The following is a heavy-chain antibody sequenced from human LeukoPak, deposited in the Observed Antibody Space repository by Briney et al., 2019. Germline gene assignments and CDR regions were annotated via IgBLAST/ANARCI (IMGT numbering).Heavy chain of an antibody. V-gene: IGHV1-2*02. J-gene: IGHJ4*02. CDR2: INPNSGGT. Sequence: ASVKVSCKASGYTFTGYYMHWVRQAPGQGLEWMGWINPNSGGTNYAQKFQGRVTTTRDTSISTAYMELSRLRSDDTAVYYCARDTAYSSPNFDYWGQGTLVTVSS. CDR1: GYTFTGYY. D-gene: IGHD6-13*01. CDR3: ARDTAYSSPNFDY.